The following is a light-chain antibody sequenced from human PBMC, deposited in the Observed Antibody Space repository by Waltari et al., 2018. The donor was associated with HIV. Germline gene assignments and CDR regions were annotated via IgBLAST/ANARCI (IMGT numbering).Light chain of an antibody. V-gene: IGLV1-40*01. CDR1: SSNIGAGYD. J-gene: IGLJ3*02. CDR3: QSYDSSLTTWV. Sequence: QSVLTQPPSVSGAPGQRVTISCTGRSSNIGAGYDIHWYQQLPGTAPKLLIYGTSHRPSGGPYPYSGSKSGTSASLAITGLQAADEADYYCQSYDSSLTTWVFGGGTKLTVL. CDR2: GTS.